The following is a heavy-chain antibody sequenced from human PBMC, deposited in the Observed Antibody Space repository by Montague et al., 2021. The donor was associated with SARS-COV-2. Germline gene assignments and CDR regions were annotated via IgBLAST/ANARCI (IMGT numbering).Heavy chain of an antibody. CDR3: ARGGATYYYDTSGYVNAFDT. CDR2: IYYNGYT. V-gene: IGHV4-59*01. J-gene: IGHJ3*02. Sequence: SETLSLTCTVSGDSISTYYWSWIRQPPGKGLEWIGYIYYNGYTNXNPSLKSRVTISVDTSKNQFSLRLSSVTAADTAVYFCARGGATYYYDTSGYVNAFDTWGQGTMATVSS. CDR1: GDSISTYY. D-gene: IGHD3-22*01.